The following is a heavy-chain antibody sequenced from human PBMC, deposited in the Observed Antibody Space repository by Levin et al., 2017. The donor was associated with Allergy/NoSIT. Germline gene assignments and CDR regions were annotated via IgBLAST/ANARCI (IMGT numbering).Heavy chain of an antibody. D-gene: IGHD2-2*02. CDR2: ISWNSGSI. CDR1: GFTFDDYA. CDR3: AGSTDIVVVPAAI. V-gene: IGHV3-9*01. J-gene: IGHJ4*02. Sequence: SLKISCAASGFTFDDYAMHWVRQAPGKGLEWVSGISWNSGSIGYADSVKGRFTISRDNAKNSLYLQMNSLRAEDTALYYCAGSTDIVVVPAAIWGQGTLVTVSS.